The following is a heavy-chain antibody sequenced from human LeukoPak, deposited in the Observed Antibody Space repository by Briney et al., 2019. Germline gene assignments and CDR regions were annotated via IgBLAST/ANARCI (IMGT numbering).Heavy chain of an antibody. CDR1: GFTFSSYS. D-gene: IGHD6-13*01. V-gene: IGHV3-48*04. Sequence: GGSLRLSCAASGFTFSSYSMNWVRQAPGKGLEWVSYISSSSSSTIYYADSVKGRFTISRDNAKNSLYLQMNSLRAEDTAVYYCARDLGYSSSWTRWFDPWGQGTLVTVSS. J-gene: IGHJ5*02. CDR2: ISSSSSSTI. CDR3: ARDLGYSSSWTRWFDP.